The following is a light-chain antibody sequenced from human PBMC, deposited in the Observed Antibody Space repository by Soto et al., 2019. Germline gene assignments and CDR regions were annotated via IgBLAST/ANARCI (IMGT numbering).Light chain of an antibody. V-gene: IGKV3-20*01. Sequence: EIVLTQSPATLSLSPGERATLSCRASQSVSGSSLAWYQQKFGQAPRLLIYGAANRATDIPGRFSGSGSGTDFTLTISRLEPEDFAVYYCHQYGSSPETFGQGTRVEIK. CDR2: GAA. CDR1: QSVSGSS. J-gene: IGKJ1*01. CDR3: HQYGSSPET.